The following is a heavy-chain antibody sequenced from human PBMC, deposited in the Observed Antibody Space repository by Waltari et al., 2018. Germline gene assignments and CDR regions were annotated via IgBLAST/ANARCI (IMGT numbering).Heavy chain of an antibody. D-gene: IGHD6-13*01. CDR2: IYYSGST. CDR3: ARSSSWDEGFDY. V-gene: IGHV4-59*01. Sequence: QVQLQESGPGLVKPSETLSLTCTVSGGSISSYYWSWIRQPPGKGLEWIGYIYYSGSTNYNPSLKSRVTISVDTSKNQFSLKLSSVTAADTAVYYCARSSSWDEGFDYWGQGTLVTVSS. CDR1: GGSISSYY. J-gene: IGHJ4*02.